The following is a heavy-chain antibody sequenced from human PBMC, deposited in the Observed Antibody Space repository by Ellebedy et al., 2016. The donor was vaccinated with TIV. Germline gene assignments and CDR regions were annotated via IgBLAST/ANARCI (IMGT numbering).Heavy chain of an antibody. Sequence: SETLSLXXTVSGGSISSYYWGWIRQPPGKGLEWIGYIYYSGSTYYNPSLKSRVTISVDTSKNQFSLKLSSVTAADTAVYYCARSAYCGGDCYWLGAFDIWGQGTMVTVSS. D-gene: IGHD2-21*01. V-gene: IGHV4-59*06. CDR3: ARSAYCGGDCYWLGAFDI. J-gene: IGHJ3*02. CDR2: IYYSGST. CDR1: GGSISSYY.